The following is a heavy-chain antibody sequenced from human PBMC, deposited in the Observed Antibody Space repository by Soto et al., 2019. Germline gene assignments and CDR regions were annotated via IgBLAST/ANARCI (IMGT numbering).Heavy chain of an antibody. CDR3: ARSHPTRVRYQLLYDYYYGMDV. CDR2: IIPIFGTA. Sequence: ASVKVSCKASGGTFSSYAISWVRQAPGQGLEWMGGIIPIFGTANYAQKFQGRVTITADESTSTAYMELSSLRSEDTAVYYCARSHPTRVRYQLLYDYYYGMDVWGQGTTVTVSS. CDR1: GGTFSSYA. J-gene: IGHJ6*02. V-gene: IGHV1-69*13. D-gene: IGHD2-2*02.